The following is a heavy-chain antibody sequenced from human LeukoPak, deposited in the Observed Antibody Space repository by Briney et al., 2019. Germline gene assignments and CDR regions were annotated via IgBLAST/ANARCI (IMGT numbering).Heavy chain of an antibody. CDR3: ARDWGDESRGQFDAFDI. CDR2: VKQDGSRK. J-gene: IGHJ3*02. V-gene: IGHV3-7*04. D-gene: IGHD3-16*01. Sequence: SGGSLILSCAASGFTFSTYWMDWVRQAPGKGLEWVANVKQDGSRKYYVDSVKGRFTISRDNARNSLYLEMNSLRVEDTAVYYCARDWGDESRGQFDAFDIWGQGTRVTVSS. CDR1: GFTFSTYW.